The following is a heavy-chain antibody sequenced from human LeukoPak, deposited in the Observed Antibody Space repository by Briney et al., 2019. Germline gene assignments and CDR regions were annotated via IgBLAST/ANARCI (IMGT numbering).Heavy chain of an antibody. D-gene: IGHD6-13*01. V-gene: IGHV1-2*02. J-gene: IGHJ5*02. CDR2: INPNSGGT. Sequence: ASVKVSCKASGYTFTGYYMHWVREAPGQGLEWMGWINPNSGGTNYAQKFQGRVTMTRDTSISTAYMELSRLRSDDTAVYYGARVSSSSWYNWFDPWGQGTLVSVSS. CDR1: GYTFTGYY. CDR3: ARVSSSSWYNWFDP.